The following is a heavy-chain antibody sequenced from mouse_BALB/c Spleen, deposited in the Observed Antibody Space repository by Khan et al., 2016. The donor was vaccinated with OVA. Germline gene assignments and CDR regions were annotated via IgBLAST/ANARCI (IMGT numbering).Heavy chain of an antibody. J-gene: IGHJ1*01. CDR2: IWTGGST. CDR3: ARYYGNYGWYFDL. Sequence: QVQLQQSGPGLVAPSQSLSITCTVSGFSLTSYGVHWIRQPPGKGLEWLGVIWTGGSTNYNSALMSRLSISKDNSKSQVFLKINSLQTDDTAMYYCARYYGNYGWYFDLWGAGTTVTVAS. D-gene: IGHD2-1*01. CDR1: GFSLTSYG. V-gene: IGHV2-9*02.